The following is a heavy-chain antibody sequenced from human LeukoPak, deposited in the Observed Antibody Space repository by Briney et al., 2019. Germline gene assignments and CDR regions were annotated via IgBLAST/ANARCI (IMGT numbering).Heavy chain of an antibody. J-gene: IGHJ6*03. Sequence: SETLSLTCAVYGGSFSGYYWSWIRQPPGKGLEWIGEINHSGSTNYNPSLKSRVTISVDTSKNQFSLKLSSVTAADTAVYYCARGRRQNYYYYYYMDVWGKGTTVTVSS. CDR3: ARGRRQNYYYYYYMDV. CDR2: INHSGST. V-gene: IGHV4-34*01. CDR1: GGSFSGYY.